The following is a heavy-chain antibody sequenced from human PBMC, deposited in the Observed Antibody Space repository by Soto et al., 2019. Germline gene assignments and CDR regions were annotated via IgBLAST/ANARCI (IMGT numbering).Heavy chain of an antibody. CDR3: ARFTTGTTVPY. Sequence: QITLKESGPTLVKPTQTLTLTCTFSGFSLSTSEVGVGWIRQPPGKALEWLALIYWDDDKRYSPSLKSRLTITKDTSKNQVVLTMTNMDPVDTATYYCARFTTGTTVPYWGQGILVTVSS. J-gene: IGHJ4*02. CDR2: IYWDDDK. CDR1: GFSLSTSEVG. V-gene: IGHV2-5*02. D-gene: IGHD1-7*01.